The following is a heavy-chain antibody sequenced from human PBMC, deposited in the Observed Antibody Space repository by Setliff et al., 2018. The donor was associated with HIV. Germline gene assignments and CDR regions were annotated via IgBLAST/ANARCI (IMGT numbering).Heavy chain of an antibody. CDR3: ARRQQWLGREYYFDY. Sequence: ASVKVSCKASAYTFTDYYMHWVRQAPGQGLEWMGWINPNSGDTNYAQKFQGRVTMTRDTSIKTAYMELSSLRPDDPAVYYCARRQQWLGREYYFDYWGQGTLVTVSS. CDR1: AYTFTDYY. CDR2: INPNSGDT. J-gene: IGHJ4*02. D-gene: IGHD6-19*01. V-gene: IGHV1-2*02.